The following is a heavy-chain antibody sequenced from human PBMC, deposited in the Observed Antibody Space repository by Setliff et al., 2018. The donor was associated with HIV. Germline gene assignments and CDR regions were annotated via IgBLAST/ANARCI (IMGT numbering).Heavy chain of an antibody. CDR1: GYTFTSND. J-gene: IGHJ4*02. CDR3: ARDTIGYCSGGSCYRGIDC. Sequence: ASVKVSCKASGYTFTSNDISWVRQAPGQGLEWMGWISAYKGNTNFAQKFQGRVTMTTDTSTSTAYMELRSLRSDDTAVYYCARDTIGYCSGGSCYRGIDCWGQGTLVTVSS. D-gene: IGHD2-15*01. CDR2: ISAYKGNT. V-gene: IGHV1-18*01.